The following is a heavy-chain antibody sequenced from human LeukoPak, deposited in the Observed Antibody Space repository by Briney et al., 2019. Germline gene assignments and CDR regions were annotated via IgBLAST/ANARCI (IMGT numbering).Heavy chain of an antibody. Sequence: SGGPLRLSCAASGFTFDDYAMHWVRHAPGKGLEWVSLISGDGGSTYYADSVKGRFTISRDNSKNSLYLQMNSLRTEDTALYYCAKDGGSSWINWFDPWGQGTLVTVSS. CDR1: GFTFDDYA. CDR2: ISGDGGST. CDR3: AKDGGSSWINWFDP. V-gene: IGHV3-43*02. D-gene: IGHD6-13*01. J-gene: IGHJ5*02.